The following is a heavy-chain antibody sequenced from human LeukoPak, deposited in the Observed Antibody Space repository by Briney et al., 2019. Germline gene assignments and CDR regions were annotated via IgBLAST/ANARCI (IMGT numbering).Heavy chain of an antibody. D-gene: IGHD3-10*01. J-gene: IGHJ4*02. CDR1: GYTFTGYY. CDR2: INPNSGGT. Sequence: ASVKVSCKASGYTFTGYYMHWVRQAPGQGLEWMGWINPNSGGTHYAQKFQGRVTMTRDTSISTAYMELSSLSSDDTAVYYCASLGDYYGSGSYAPFDYWGQGTLVTVSS. V-gene: IGHV1-2*02. CDR3: ASLGDYYGSGSYAPFDY.